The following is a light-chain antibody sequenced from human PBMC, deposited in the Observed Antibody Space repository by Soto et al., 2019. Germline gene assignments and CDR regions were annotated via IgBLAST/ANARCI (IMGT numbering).Light chain of an antibody. V-gene: IGLV1-40*01. Sequence: QSVLTRTPAVSGAPGQRVTISCTGSSSNIGADYDVHWYQQLPSTAPKLLIYGNNNRPSGVPDRFSGSKSGTSASLAITGLEAEDEADYYGQTYDSRLSGYVVGTGTKVSVL. CDR1: SSNIGADYD. CDR2: GNN. J-gene: IGLJ1*01. CDR3: QTYDSRLSGYV.